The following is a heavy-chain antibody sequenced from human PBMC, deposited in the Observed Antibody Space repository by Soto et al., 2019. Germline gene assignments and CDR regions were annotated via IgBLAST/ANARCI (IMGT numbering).Heavy chain of an antibody. CDR3: ASWPSPRVLRYFEGDFQH. V-gene: IGHV4-30-2*01. CDR1: GCYTSTGGYS. J-gene: IGHJ1*01. CDR2: IYHSGST. Sequence: SENLSLTCRGAGCYTSTGGYSWSRLRPPPGKGVEWIGYIYHSGSTYYNPSLKSRVTISVDKSKNKFSLKLSXVAAADTALYYCASWPSPRVLRYFEGDFQHWGQVTLVSVS. D-gene: IGHD3-3*01.